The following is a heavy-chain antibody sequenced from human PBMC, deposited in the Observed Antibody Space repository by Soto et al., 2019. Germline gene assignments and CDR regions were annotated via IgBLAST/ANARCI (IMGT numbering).Heavy chain of an antibody. V-gene: IGHV3-33*01. CDR1: GFTFSSYG. CDR3: ARDTYSDYGDYSAGKYYYYYGMDV. CDR2: IWYDGSNK. D-gene: IGHD4-17*01. Sequence: GGSLRLSCAASGFTFSSYGMHWVRQAPGKGLEWVAVIWYDGSNKYYADSVKGRFTISRDNSKNTLYLQMNSLRAEDTAVYYCARDTYSDYGDYSAGKYYYYYGMDVWGQGTTVTVSS. J-gene: IGHJ6*02.